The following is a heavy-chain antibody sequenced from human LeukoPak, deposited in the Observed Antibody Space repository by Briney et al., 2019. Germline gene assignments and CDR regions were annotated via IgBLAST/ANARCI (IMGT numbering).Heavy chain of an antibody. V-gene: IGHV3-30-3*01. J-gene: IGHJ3*02. CDR2: ISYDGSNK. Sequence: GGSPRLSCAASGFTFSSYAMSWVRQAPGKGLEWVAFISYDGSNKYYADSVKGRFTISRDNSKNTLYVQMNSLRAEDTAVYYCARGTYHYDSRSYSAGAFDIWGQGTMVTVSS. CDR1: GFTFSSYA. D-gene: IGHD3-22*01. CDR3: ARGTYHYDSRSYSAGAFDI.